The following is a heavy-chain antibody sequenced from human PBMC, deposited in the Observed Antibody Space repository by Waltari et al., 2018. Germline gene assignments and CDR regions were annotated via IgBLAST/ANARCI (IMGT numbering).Heavy chain of an antibody. V-gene: IGHV4-38-2*02. D-gene: IGHD3-10*01. Sequence: QVQLQESGPGLVKPSETLSLTCTVSGYSISSGYYWGWIRQPPGKGLEWIGSIYHSGSTYYNPSLKSRVTISVDTSKNQFSLKLSSVTAADTAVYYCARAYGSGSYWGQGTLVTVSS. CDR2: IYHSGST. J-gene: IGHJ4*02. CDR3: ARAYGSGSY. CDR1: GYSISSGYY.